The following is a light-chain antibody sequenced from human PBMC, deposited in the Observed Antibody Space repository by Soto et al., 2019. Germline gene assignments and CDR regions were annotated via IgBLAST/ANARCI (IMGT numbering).Light chain of an antibody. Sequence: DIQMTQSPSTLSASVGDRVTITCRASQSISSWLDWYQQKPGKAPKLLIYTASTLESGVPSRFRGSGSGTEFTLTISSLQPDDFANYDCQHYNTFPLTFGGGTKVEIK. J-gene: IGKJ4*01. CDR3: QHYNTFPLT. CDR1: QSISSW. CDR2: TAS. V-gene: IGKV1-5*03.